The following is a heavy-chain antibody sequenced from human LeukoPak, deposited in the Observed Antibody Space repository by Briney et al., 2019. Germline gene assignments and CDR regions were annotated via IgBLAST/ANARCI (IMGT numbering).Heavy chain of an antibody. CDR3: ARPRDGYNYGAFDI. CDR2: ISTGSSTI. J-gene: IGHJ3*02. CDR1: GFTFSIYT. V-gene: IGHV3-48*02. Sequence: GGSLRLSRAASGFTFSIYTMNWVRQAPGKGLAWVSYISTGSSTIHYADSVKGRFTISRDNAKNSLYLQMNSLRDEDTAVYYCARPRDGYNYGAFDIWGQGTMVTVSS. D-gene: IGHD5-24*01.